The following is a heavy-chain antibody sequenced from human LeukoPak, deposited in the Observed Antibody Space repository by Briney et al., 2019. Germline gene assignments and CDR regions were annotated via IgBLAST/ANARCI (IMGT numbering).Heavy chain of an antibody. J-gene: IGHJ1*01. D-gene: IGHD3-22*01. CDR2: FDPEDGET. Sequence: GASVKVSCKVSGYTLTELSMHWVRQAPGKGLEWMGGFDPEDGETIYAQKFQGRVTMTEDTSTDTAYMELSSLRSEDTAVYYCANHKNPLTYDSSGYAYFQRWGQGTLVTVSS. CDR1: GYTLTELS. V-gene: IGHV1-24*01. CDR3: ANHKNPLTYDSSGYAYFQR.